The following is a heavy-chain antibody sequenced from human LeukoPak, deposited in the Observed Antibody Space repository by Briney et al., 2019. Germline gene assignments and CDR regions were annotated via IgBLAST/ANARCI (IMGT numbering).Heavy chain of an antibody. CDR1: GFTFNTHG. V-gene: IGHV3-21*01. D-gene: IGHD2-21*01. J-gene: IGHJ4*02. Sequence: GGSLRLSCAASGFTFNTHGMDWVRQAPGKGLEWVSSISSSSSYIHYADSVKGRFTISRDNAKNSLYLQMNSLKVEDTAVYFCARERDCGRFSRGAYYFESWGQGTLVTVSS. CDR3: ARERDCGRFSRGAYYFES. CDR2: ISSSSSYI.